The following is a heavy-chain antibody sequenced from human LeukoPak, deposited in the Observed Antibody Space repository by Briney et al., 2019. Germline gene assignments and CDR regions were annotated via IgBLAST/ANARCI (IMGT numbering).Heavy chain of an antibody. J-gene: IGHJ4*02. V-gene: IGHV3-23*01. Sequence: HSGGSLRLSCAASGFTFSSYAMSWVRQAPGKGLEWVSAISGSGGTTYYADSVKGRFTISRDNSKNTLYLQMNSLRAEDTAVYYCARNRGDGYSVDYFDYWGKGTLVTVSS. CDR2: ISGSGGTT. D-gene: IGHD5-24*01. CDR3: ARNRGDGYSVDYFDY. CDR1: GFTFSSYA.